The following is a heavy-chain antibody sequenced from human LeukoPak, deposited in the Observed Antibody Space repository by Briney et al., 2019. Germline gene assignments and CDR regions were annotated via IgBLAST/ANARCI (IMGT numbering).Heavy chain of an antibody. CDR2: MNSGGTTV. CDR1: GCSISGYW. D-gene: IGHD2-15*01. V-gene: IGHV3-74*01. J-gene: IGHJ4*01. Sequence: TGGSLRLSCAASGCSISGYWMHWVRQAAGEGLVWVSRMNSGGTTVNYADSVKGRFTISRDNVDNTLHLQMNSLRVEDTAVYYCIREVQVRASASLGSWGQGTLVTVSS. CDR3: IREVQVRASASLGS.